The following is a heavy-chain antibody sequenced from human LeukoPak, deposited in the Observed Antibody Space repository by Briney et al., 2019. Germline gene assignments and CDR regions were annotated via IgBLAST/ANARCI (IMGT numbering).Heavy chain of an antibody. CDR3: ARGSGSSTVTPFDF. CDR1: GGSISSGSYY. J-gene: IGHJ4*02. Sequence: SETLSLTCTVSGGSISSGSYYWSWIRQPAGKGLEWIGRIYTSGSTNYNASLKSRVTISVDTSKNQFSLKLNSVTAADTAVYYCARGSGSSTVTPFDFWGQGTLVTVSS. D-gene: IGHD4-17*01. V-gene: IGHV4-61*02. CDR2: IYTSGST.